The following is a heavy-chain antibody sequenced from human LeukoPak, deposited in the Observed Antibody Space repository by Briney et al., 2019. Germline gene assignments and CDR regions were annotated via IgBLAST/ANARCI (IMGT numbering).Heavy chain of an antibody. CDR2: IKEDGSEK. D-gene: IGHD1-1*01. CDR1: GFTFSTFR. V-gene: IGHV3-7*01. CDR3: ARGGTFVSDY. J-gene: IGHJ4*02. Sequence: PGGSLRLYCAASGFTFSTFRMSWVRQAPGKGLEWVANIKEDGSEKYYVDSMKGRFTVSRDNAKNSLYLQMDSLRAEDTAVYCCARGGTFVSDYWGQGTLVTVSS.